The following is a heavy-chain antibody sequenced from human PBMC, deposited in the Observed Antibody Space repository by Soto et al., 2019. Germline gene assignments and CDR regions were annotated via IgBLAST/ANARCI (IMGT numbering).Heavy chain of an antibody. V-gene: IGHV3-7*01. CDR3: AMWVGHGEDY. J-gene: IGHJ4*02. CDR1: GFTFNNYW. Sequence: EVHLVDSGGGLVQPGGSLRLSCAASGFTFNNYWMTWVRQAPGKGLEWVANIRQDGNEKYYVDSVRGRFTISRDNANNSLYLQINNLIVEDTSVSDCAMWVGHGEDYWGQGTLVTVSS. D-gene: IGHD1-26*01. CDR2: IRQDGNEK.